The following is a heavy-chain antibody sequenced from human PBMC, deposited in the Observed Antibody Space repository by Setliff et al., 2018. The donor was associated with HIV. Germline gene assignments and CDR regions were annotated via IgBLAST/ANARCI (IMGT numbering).Heavy chain of an antibody. CDR3: AREERYYHGKGALDY. D-gene: IGHD2-8*01. Sequence: AAVKVSCKASGYTVTAYDIHWVRQAPGQGLEWMGRINSNNGGTKYAQNFQGRVTMTRDTSITTAYMELSSLISDDTAVYYCAREERYYHGKGALDYWGQGMLVTVSS. CDR2: INSNNGGT. J-gene: IGHJ4*02. CDR1: GYTVTAYD. V-gene: IGHV1-2*06.